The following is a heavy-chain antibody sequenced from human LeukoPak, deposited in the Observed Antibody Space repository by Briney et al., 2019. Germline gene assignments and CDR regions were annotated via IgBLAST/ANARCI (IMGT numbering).Heavy chain of an antibody. J-gene: IGHJ3*02. CDR1: GFTVSSNY. D-gene: IGHD2-2*01. CDR3: ARDNHYAAFDI. V-gene: IGHV3-66*01. Sequence: TGGPLRLSCAASGFTVSSNYMSWVRQAPGKGLEWVSVIYRGGSTYYADSVKGRFTISRDNAKNSLYLQMNNLRAEDTAVYYCARDNHYAAFDIWGQGTMVTVSS. CDR2: IYRGGST.